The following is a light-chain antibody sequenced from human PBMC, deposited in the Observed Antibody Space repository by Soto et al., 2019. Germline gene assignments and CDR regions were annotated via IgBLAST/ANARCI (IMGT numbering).Light chain of an antibody. Sequence: DIPVTQSPSSVSASVGDRVTITCRASQGLVNWLAWYQQKPGKAPKLLIYAASSFQSGVPSRFSGSVSGTDFTLTISRLQPEDFATYYCQQTSSFPLTFGGGTKVEIK. J-gene: IGKJ4*01. CDR2: AAS. CDR1: QGLVNW. CDR3: QQTSSFPLT. V-gene: IGKV1-12*01.